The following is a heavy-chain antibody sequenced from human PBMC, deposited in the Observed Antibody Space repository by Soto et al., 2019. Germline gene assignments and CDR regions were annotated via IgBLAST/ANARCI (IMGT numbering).Heavy chain of an antibody. CDR3: ARLMTTVRDYYGMDV. CDR1: GYTFTDFY. D-gene: IGHD4-4*01. V-gene: IGHV1-69*06. J-gene: IGHJ6*02. Sequence: SVKVSCKSSGYTFTDFYIHWVRQAPGQGLEWMGGIIPIFGTANYAQKFQGRVTITADKSKSTAYMELSSLRSEDTAVYYCARLMTTVRDYYGMDVWGQGTTVTVSS. CDR2: IIPIFGTA.